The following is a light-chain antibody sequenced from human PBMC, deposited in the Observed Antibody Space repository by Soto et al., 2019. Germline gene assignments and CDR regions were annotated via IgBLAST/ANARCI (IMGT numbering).Light chain of an antibody. CDR3: HHYGSAALA. Sequence: IGLTQSPGTLSLSQAERTTLSSRASQSVSSSYLAWYQQKPGQAPRLLIYGASTRATGIPDRFSGSGSGTYFSVTIGSLETEDFAVYYWHHYGSAALAVGGGTKVEIE. CDR1: QSVSSSY. J-gene: IGKJ4*01. V-gene: IGKV3-20*01. CDR2: GAS.